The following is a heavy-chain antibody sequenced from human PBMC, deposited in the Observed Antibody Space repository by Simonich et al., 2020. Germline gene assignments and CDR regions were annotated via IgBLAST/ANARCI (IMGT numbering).Heavy chain of an antibody. CDR3: ARGKGWKNAFDI. D-gene: IGHD1-1*01. Sequence: QVQLQQWGAGLLKPSETLSLTCAVYGGSFIVYYWSWIRQPPGKGLEWIGEINHSGSNNSNPSLKSRVTILVDTSNNQFTQKLSFVTAADTAVYYCARGKGWKNAFDIWGQGTMVPVSS. CDR1: GGSFIVYY. V-gene: IGHV4-34*01. CDR2: INHSGSN. J-gene: IGHJ3*02.